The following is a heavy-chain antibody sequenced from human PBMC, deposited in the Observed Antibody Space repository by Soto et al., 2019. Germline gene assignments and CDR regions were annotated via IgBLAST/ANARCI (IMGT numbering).Heavy chain of an antibody. Sequence: ASVKVSFKASGYTFTSYDINWVRQATGQGLEWMGWMNPNSGNTGYAQKFQGRVTMTRNTSINTAYMELSSLRSEDTAVYYCARGGVQPTNGKSYYDFWSGYYQNWFDPWG. J-gene: IGHJ5*02. D-gene: IGHD3-3*01. CDR3: ARGGVQPTNGKSYYDFWSGYYQNWFDP. CDR1: GYTFTSYD. V-gene: IGHV1-8*01. CDR2: MNPNSGNT.